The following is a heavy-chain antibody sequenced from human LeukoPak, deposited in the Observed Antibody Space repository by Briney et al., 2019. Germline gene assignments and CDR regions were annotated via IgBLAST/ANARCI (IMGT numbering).Heavy chain of an antibody. CDR2: TSGSGGST. J-gene: IGHJ4*02. CDR1: GFTFSSYA. D-gene: IGHD2-2*01. V-gene: IGHV3-23*01. Sequence: PGGSLRLSCAASGFTFSSYAMSWVRQAPGKGLEWVSATSGSGGSTYYADSVKGRFTISRDNSKNTLYLQMNSLRAEDTAVYYCAKDVVPAAIVGIDYWGQGTLVTVSS. CDR3: AKDVVPAAIVGIDY.